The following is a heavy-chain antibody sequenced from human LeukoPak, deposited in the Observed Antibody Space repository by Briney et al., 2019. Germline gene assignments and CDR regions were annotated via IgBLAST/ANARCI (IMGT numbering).Heavy chain of an antibody. CDR2: INEDESQK. CDR1: GFTFSGFW. CDR3: ARGHHTRGVYDY. Sequence: GGSPRLSCAASGFTFSGFWMKWVRQAPGKGLEWVANINEDESQKYYVDSVKGRFTISRDNAKNSLYLQMNSLRAEDTAVYYCARGHHTRGVYDYWGQGTLVTVSS. V-gene: IGHV3-7*01. J-gene: IGHJ4*02. D-gene: IGHD3-10*01.